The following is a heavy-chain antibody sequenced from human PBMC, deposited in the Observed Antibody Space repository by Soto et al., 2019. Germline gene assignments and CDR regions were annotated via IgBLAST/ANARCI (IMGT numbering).Heavy chain of an antibody. D-gene: IGHD3-10*01. CDR2: IYYSGST. V-gene: IGHV4-31*03. Sequence: SETLSLTCTVSGDSISSGGYYWSWIRQHPGKGLEWIGYIYYSGSTYYNPSLKSRVTISVDTSKNQFSLKLSSVTAADTAVYYCARDPITMVRGVISTDYYYYGMDVWGQGTTVTVSS. CDR1: GDSISSGGYY. CDR3: ARDPITMVRGVISTDYYYYGMDV. J-gene: IGHJ6*02.